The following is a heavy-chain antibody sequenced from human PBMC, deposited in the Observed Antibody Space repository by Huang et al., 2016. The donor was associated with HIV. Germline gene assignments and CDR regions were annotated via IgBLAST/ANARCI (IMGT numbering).Heavy chain of an antibody. V-gene: IGHV3-23*01. CDR3: AKGGLSTVYYYYYHVMDV. D-gene: IGHD1-1*01. Sequence: EVQLLESGGGLVQPGGSLRLSCEVSGFTFSNYAMNWVRQAPGKGLGWVSTLSGKGGRTYDADSGKGRFTISRDNSKNTLYLQMNSLRAEDTAVYYCAKGGLSTVYYYYYHVMDVWGQGTTVTVSS. J-gene: IGHJ6*02. CDR2: LSGKGGRT. CDR1: GFTFSNYA.